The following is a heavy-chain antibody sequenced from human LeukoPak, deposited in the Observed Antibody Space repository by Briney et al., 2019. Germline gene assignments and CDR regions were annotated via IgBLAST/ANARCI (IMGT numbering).Heavy chain of an antibody. CDR1: GCTCTSYG. D-gene: IGHD2-2*03. Sequence: GASVTVSCKASGCTCTSYGISWVGQAPGQGREGMGWISDYNGNTNYAQKLQGRVTMTTDTSTSTAYMELRSLRSDDTAVHYCARHPVGHCSSTSCQHFDYWGQGTLVTVSS. CDR2: ISDYNGNT. CDR3: ARHPVGHCSSTSCQHFDY. J-gene: IGHJ4*02. V-gene: IGHV1-18*01.